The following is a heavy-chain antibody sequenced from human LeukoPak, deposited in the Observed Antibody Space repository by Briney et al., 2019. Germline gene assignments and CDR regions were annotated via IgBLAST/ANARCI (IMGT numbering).Heavy chain of an antibody. V-gene: IGHV3-53*01. CDR1: GFTFSSYA. CDR2: IYSGGST. J-gene: IGHJ4*02. D-gene: IGHD2-15*01. Sequence: GGSLRLSCAASGFTFSSYAMSWVRQAPGKGLEWVSVIYSGGSTYYADSVKGRFTISRDNSKNTLYLQMNSLRAEDTAVYYCARGRDNFDYWGQGTLVTVSS. CDR3: ARGRDNFDY.